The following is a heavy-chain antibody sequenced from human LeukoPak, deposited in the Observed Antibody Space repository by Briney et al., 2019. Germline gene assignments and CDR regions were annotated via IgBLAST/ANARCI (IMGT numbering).Heavy chain of an antibody. CDR3: ARLGLGVVVPAGLYGMDV. CDR1: GGSFSGYY. J-gene: IGHJ6*04. Sequence: PSETLSLTCAVYGGSFSGYYWSWIRQPPGKGLEWIGEINHSGSTNYNPSLKSRVTISVDTSKNQFSLKLSSVTAADTAVYYCARLGLGVVVPAGLYGMDVWGKGTTVTVSS. D-gene: IGHD2-2*01. CDR2: INHSGST. V-gene: IGHV4-34*01.